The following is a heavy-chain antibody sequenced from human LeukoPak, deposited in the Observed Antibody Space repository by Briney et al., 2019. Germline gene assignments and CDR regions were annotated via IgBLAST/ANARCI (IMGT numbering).Heavy chain of an antibody. D-gene: IGHD3-3*01. Sequence: SETLSLTCTVSGDSIKSHYWSWIRQPPGKGLEWIGCVSNTFTSYNPSLKSRVTMSVDTSKNQLSLKPTSATAADTAIYFCAGGYYFGSWGQGALVAVSS. CDR2: VSNTFT. CDR1: GDSIKSHY. J-gene: IGHJ4*02. V-gene: IGHV4-59*11. CDR3: AGGYYFGS.